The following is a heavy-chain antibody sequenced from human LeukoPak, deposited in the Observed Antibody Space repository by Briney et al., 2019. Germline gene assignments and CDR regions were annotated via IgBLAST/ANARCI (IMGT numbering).Heavy chain of an antibody. J-gene: IGHJ4*02. Sequence: PGGSLRLSCAASGFTFSSYGMHWVRQAPGKGLEWVAFIRYDGSNKYYADSVKGRFTISRDNSKNTLYLQMNSLRAEDTAVYYCAKEGQQLVTPVGRVFDYWGQGTLVTVSS. CDR1: GFTFSSYG. CDR2: IRYDGSNK. D-gene: IGHD6-13*01. CDR3: AKEGQQLVTPVGRVFDY. V-gene: IGHV3-30*02.